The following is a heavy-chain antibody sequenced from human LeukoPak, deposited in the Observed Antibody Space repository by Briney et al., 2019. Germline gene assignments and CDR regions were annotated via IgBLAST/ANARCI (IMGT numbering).Heavy chain of an antibody. Sequence: TGGSLRLSCAASGFTFSSYAMSWVRQAPGKGLEWVSAISGSGGSTYYADSVKSRFTISRDNSKNTLYLQMNSLRAEDTAVYYCAKTPYQMATTYFDYWGQGTLVTVSS. CDR2: ISGSGGST. CDR1: GFTFSSYA. CDR3: AKTPYQMATTYFDY. J-gene: IGHJ4*02. D-gene: IGHD5-24*01. V-gene: IGHV3-23*01.